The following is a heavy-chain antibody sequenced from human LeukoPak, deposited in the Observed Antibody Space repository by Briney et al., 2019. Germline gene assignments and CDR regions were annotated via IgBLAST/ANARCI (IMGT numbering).Heavy chain of an antibody. CDR1: GFTVSSNY. CDR3: VNPYCSGGSCYEGAFDY. D-gene: IGHD2-15*01. V-gene: IGHV3-66*03. Sequence: RSGGSLRLSCAASGFTVSSNYMSWVRQAPGKGLEWVSVIYSCGSTYYADSVKGRFTISRDNSKNTLYLQMSSLRAEDTAVYYCVNPYCSGGSCYEGAFDYWGQGTLVTVSS. CDR2: IYSCGST. J-gene: IGHJ4*02.